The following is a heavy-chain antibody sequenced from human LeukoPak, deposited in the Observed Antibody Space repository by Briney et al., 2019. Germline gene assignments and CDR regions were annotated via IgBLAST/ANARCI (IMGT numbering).Heavy chain of an antibody. D-gene: IGHD3-22*01. CDR1: GGSISSYH. V-gene: IGHV4-59*01. CDR2: VYYRGTT. CDR3: ASESSGSYYNYFDY. Sequence: SETLSLTCTVSGGSISSYHWSWIRQPPGKGLECVGYVYYRGTTNYSPSLKSRVAMSVDTSKNQFSLKLSSVTAADTAVYYCASESSGSYYNYFDYWGQGTLVTVSS. J-gene: IGHJ4*02.